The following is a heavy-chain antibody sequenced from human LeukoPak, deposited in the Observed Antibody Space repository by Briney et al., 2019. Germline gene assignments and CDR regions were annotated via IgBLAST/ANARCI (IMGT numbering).Heavy chain of an antibody. D-gene: IGHD5-18*01. CDR2: ISAYNGNT. CDR3: GGGRDSSGDY. CDR1: GYTFTSYG. Sequence: ASVKVSRKASGYTFTSYGISWVRQAPGQGLEWMGWISAYNGNTNYAQKLQGRVTMTTDNCSRNAHMELRSLRSAETAGYYWGGGRDSSGDYWRQGTLVTVSS. V-gene: IGHV1-18*01. J-gene: IGHJ4*02.